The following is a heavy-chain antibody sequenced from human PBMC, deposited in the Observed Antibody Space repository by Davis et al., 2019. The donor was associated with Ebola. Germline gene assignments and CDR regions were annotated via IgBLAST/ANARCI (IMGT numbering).Heavy chain of an antibody. CDR3: ARGGGSGGSQYYFDY. V-gene: IGHV1-2*04. CDR2: INPNSGGT. J-gene: IGHJ4*02. Sequence: VKVSCKASGYTFTGYYMHWVRQAPGQGLEWMGWINPNSGGTNYAQKFQGWVTMTRDTSISTAYMELSRLRSDDTAVYYCARGGGSGGSQYYFDYWGQGTLVTVSS. CDR1: GYTFTGYY. D-gene: IGHD2-15*01.